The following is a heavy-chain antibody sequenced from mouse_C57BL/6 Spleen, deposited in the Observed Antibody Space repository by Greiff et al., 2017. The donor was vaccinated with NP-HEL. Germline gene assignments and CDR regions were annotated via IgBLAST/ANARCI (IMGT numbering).Heavy chain of an antibody. CDR1: GYTFTGYW. D-gene: IGHD2-3*01. J-gene: IGHJ4*01. CDR3: ARLGDGYPTLYYYAMDY. V-gene: IGHV1-9*01. CDR2: ILPGSGST. Sequence: VQLQQSGAELMKPGASVKLSCKATGYTFTGYWIEWVKQRPGHGLEWIGEILPGSGSTNYNEKFKGKATFTADTSSNTAYMQLSSLTTEDSDIYYCARLGDGYPTLYYYAMDYWGQGTSVTVSS.